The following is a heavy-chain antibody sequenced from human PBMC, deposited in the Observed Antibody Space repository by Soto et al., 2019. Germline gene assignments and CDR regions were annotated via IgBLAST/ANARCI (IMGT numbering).Heavy chain of an antibody. D-gene: IGHD1-26*01. Sequence: GGSLRLSCAASGFTFSSYSMNRVRQAPGKGLEWVSYISSSSSTIYYADSVKGRFTISRDNAKNSLYLQMNSLRDEDTAVYYCARDPAAVVSGYGMDVWGQGTTVTVSS. CDR1: GFTFSSYS. V-gene: IGHV3-48*02. CDR2: ISSSSSTI. CDR3: ARDPAAVVSGYGMDV. J-gene: IGHJ6*02.